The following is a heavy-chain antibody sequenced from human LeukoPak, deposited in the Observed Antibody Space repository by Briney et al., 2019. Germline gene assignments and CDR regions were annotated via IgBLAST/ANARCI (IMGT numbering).Heavy chain of an antibody. CDR1: GGTFSSYA. D-gene: IGHD2-2*01. CDR2: IIPIFGTA. J-gene: IGHJ3*02. V-gene: IGHV1-69*05. CDR3: ARGREYCSSTSCYLVDAFDI. Sequence: GASVKVSCKASGGTFSSYAISWVRQAPGQGLEWTGGIIPIFGTANYAQKFQGRVTITTDESTSTAYMELSSLRSEDTAVYYCARGREYCSSTSCYLVDAFDIWGQGTMVTVSS.